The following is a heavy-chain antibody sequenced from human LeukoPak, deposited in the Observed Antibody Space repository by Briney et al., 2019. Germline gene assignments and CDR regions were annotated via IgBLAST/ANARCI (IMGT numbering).Heavy chain of an antibody. CDR1: GFTFSSYW. V-gene: IGHV3-7*03. Sequence: GGSLRLSCIVSGFTFSSYWMSWVRQAPGKGLEWVDIIKQDESEKYYVASVKGRFTISRDNSKNSLYLQMNSLRTEDTALYYCAKGYYYGSGSYSPFDYWGQGTLVTVSS. CDR2: IKQDESEK. CDR3: AKGYYYGSGSYSPFDY. J-gene: IGHJ4*02. D-gene: IGHD3-10*01.